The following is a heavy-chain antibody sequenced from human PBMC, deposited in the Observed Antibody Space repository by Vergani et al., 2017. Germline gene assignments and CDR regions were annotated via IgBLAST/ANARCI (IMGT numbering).Heavy chain of an antibody. D-gene: IGHD3-22*01. CDR2: INHSRST. CDR3: AIMDQYYYDRSGYSRFHI. CDR1: GGSFSVYY. J-gene: IGHJ3*02. Sequence: QVQLQQWGAGLLKPSETLSLTCAVYGGSFSVYYWRWIRQPPGKGLEWIGEINHSRSTNYNPSLKSRVTISVDTSKNQFSLKLSSVTAADTAVYYCAIMDQYYYDRSGYSRFHIWGQGTMVTVSS. V-gene: IGHV4-34*01.